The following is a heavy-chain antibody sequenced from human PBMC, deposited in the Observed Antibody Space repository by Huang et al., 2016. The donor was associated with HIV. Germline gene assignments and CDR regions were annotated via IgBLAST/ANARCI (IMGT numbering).Heavy chain of an antibody. V-gene: IGHV3-15*01. Sequence: FSFSNAWMSWVRQAPGKGLEWVGRIKSKTDGGTTDYAAPVKGRFTISRDDSKNTLYLQMNSLKTEDTAVYDCTTDRGYGDSDYWGQGTLVTVSS. CDR2: IKSKTDGGTT. D-gene: IGHD4-17*01. J-gene: IGHJ4*02. CDR3: TTDRGYGDSDY. CDR1: FSFSNAW.